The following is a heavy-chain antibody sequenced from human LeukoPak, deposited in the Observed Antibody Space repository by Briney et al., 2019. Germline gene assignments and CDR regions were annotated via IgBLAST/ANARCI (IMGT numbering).Heavy chain of an antibody. D-gene: IGHD5-12*01. Sequence: RESGPTLVNPTQTLTLTCSFSGFSLSTSGVCVSWIRQPPGKALGWLALIDWGADKYYSTSLKTRLTISKDTSKNQVVLTMTGVDPGDTATYYCARIHQYSGFDYWGQGTLVTVSS. V-gene: IGHV2-70*13. J-gene: IGHJ4*02. CDR3: ARIHQYSGFDY. CDR1: GFSLSTSGVC. CDR2: IDWGADK.